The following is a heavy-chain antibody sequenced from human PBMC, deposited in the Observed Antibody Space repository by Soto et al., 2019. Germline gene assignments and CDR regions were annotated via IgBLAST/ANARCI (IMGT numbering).Heavy chain of an antibody. CDR3: ARDIVVVPAASSGGYYYYGMDV. CDR1: GYTFTSYG. D-gene: IGHD2-2*01. Sequence: ASVKVSFKASGYTFTSYGISWLRQAPGQGLEWMGWISAYNGNTNYAQKLQGRVTMTTDTSTSTAYMELRSLRSDDTAVYYCARDIVVVPAASSGGYYYYGMDVWGQGTTVTVSS. CDR2: ISAYNGNT. J-gene: IGHJ6*02. V-gene: IGHV1-18*04.